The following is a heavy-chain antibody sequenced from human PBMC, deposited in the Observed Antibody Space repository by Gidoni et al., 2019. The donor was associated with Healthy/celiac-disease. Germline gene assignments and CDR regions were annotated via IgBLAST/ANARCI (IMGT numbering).Heavy chain of an antibody. CDR3: ASRVWDRTTYWYVDL. J-gene: IGHJ2*01. CDR1: GGSLSSSSYY. D-gene: IGHD3-16*01. Sequence: QLQLQESGPGLVKPSETLSLTCTVSGGSLSSSSYYWGWIRQPPGKGLEWIGSIYYSGSTYYNPSLKSRVTISVDTSKNQFSLKLSSVTAADTAVYYCASRVWDRTTYWYVDLWGRGTLVTVSS. V-gene: IGHV4-39*01. CDR2: IYYSGST.